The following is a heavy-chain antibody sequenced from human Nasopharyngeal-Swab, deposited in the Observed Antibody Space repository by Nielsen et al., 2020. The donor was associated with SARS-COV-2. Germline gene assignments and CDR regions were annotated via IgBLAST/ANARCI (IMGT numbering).Heavy chain of an antibody. CDR2: MYHTGST. J-gene: IGHJ5*02. CDR1: GDSITSGYF. Sequence: SETLSLTCAVSGDSITSGYFWGWIRQPPGKGLEWIGSMYHTGSTYYNPSLKSRVTISIDTSKNQFSLKLSSVTAADTAVYYCARLYISPRRFDPWGQGTLDTVSS. CDR3: ARLYISPRRFDP. V-gene: IGHV4-38-2*01. D-gene: IGHD2-2*02.